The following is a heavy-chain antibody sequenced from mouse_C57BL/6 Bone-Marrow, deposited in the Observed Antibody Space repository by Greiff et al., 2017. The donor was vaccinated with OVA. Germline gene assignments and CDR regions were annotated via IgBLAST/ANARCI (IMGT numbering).Heavy chain of an antibody. CDR1: GYTFTSYT. Sequence: QVQLQQSGAELARPGASVKMSCTASGYTFTSYTMHWVQQRPGQGLEWIGYINPSSGYTKYNQKFKDKATLTADKSSSTAYMQLSSLTSEDSAVYYCARPYYGSSYGFAYWGQGTLVTVSA. D-gene: IGHD1-1*01. V-gene: IGHV1-4*01. J-gene: IGHJ3*01. CDR2: INPSSGYT. CDR3: ARPYYGSSYGFAY.